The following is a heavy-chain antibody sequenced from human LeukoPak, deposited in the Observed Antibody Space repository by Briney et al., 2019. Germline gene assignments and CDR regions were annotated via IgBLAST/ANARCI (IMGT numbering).Heavy chain of an antibody. CDR1: GFTFSSYV. D-gene: IGHD6-19*01. CDR3: AKEGSVLAVAGLTGFDY. V-gene: IGHV3-30*18. J-gene: IGHJ4*02. CDR2: ISYDGSNK. Sequence: GGSLRLSCAASGFTFSSYVMHWVRQAPGKGLEWVAVISYDGSNKYYADSVKGRFTISRDNSKNTLYLQLNSLRAEHTAVYSCAKEGSVLAVAGLTGFDYWGQGTLVTVSS.